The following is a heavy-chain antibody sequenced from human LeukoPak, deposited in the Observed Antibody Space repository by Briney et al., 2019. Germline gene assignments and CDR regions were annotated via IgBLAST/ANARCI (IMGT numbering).Heavy chain of an antibody. CDR2: IWYDGSNK. D-gene: IGHD6-13*01. Sequence: GRSLRLSCAASVFTFSSYAMHWVRQAPGKGLEWVAVIWYDGSNKYYADSVKGRFTISRDNSKNTLYLQMNSLRAEDTAVYYCARDFGEQQLVLNWFDPWGQGTLVTVSS. J-gene: IGHJ5*02. CDR1: VFTFSSYA. CDR3: ARDFGEQQLVLNWFDP. V-gene: IGHV3-33*08.